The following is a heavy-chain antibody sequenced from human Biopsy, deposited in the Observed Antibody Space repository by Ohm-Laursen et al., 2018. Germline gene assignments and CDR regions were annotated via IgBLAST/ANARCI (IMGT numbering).Heavy chain of an antibody. J-gene: IGHJ6*02. V-gene: IGHV4-59*01. CDR2: IHSSGST. CDR3: ARVMTTIGYYYAMDV. CDR1: GGSISTYY. Sequence: TLSLTCPVSGGSISTYYWTWIRQPPGKGLEWLGYIHSSGSTNYNPSLQRRVTISVDTSKSQFSLKLSSVTAADTAVYYCARVMTTIGYYYAMDVWGQGTTVTVSS. D-gene: IGHD5-24*01.